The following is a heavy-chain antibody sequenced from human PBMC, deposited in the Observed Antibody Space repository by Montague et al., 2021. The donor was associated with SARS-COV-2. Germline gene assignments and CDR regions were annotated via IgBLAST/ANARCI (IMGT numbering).Heavy chain of an antibody. D-gene: IGHD3-9*01. V-gene: IGHV6-1*01. CDR3: ASSGITLTGLDAFDI. J-gene: IGHJ3*02. CDR2: TYHRSKWDS. Sequence: CAISGDSVSSKSLAWNWNRQSPSRRLERLGRTYHRSKWDSDYAESVKRRLVITPDTSKNQVSLQLNSVSPEDTAVYFCASSGITLTGLDAFDIWGQGTMVTVSS. CDR1: GDSVSSKSLA.